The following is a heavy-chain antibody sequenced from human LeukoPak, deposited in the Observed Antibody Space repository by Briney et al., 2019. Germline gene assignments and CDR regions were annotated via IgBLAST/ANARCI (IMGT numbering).Heavy chain of an antibody. J-gene: IGHJ4*02. Sequence: GGSLRLSCAASGFTVSSRYMSWVRQAPGKGLEWVSVIHGDGSTYYADSVKGRFTISRDNSKNTLYLQMNSLRAEDTAMYYCARGESSDCTCIDYWGQGTLVSVSS. V-gene: IGHV3-53*01. CDR2: IHGDGST. D-gene: IGHD2-21*02. CDR1: GFTVSSRY. CDR3: ARGESSDCTCIDY.